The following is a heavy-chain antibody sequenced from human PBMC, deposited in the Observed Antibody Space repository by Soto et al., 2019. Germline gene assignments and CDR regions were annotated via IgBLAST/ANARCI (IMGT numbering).Heavy chain of an antibody. D-gene: IGHD3-3*01. CDR3: AITGAGYYIV. CDR1: GFTVSSNY. J-gene: IGHJ4*02. V-gene: IGHV3-53*01. Sequence: GSLRLSCAASGFTVSSNYLSWVRQAPGKGLEWVSVIFSADNTHYADSVKGRFTISRDNSKNTVFLQMNSLRAEDTAVYYCAITGAGYYIVWGQGTPVTVSS. CDR2: IFSADNT.